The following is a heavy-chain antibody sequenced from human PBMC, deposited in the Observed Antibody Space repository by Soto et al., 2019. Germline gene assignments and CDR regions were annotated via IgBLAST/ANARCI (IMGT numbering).Heavy chain of an antibody. CDR1: GFTFSSYG. J-gene: IGHJ4*02. CDR3: AKDSHTPPDLLATIPGY. V-gene: IGHV3-30*18. Sequence: QVQLVESGGGVVQPGRSLRLSCAASGFTFSSYGMHWVRQAPGKGLEWVAVISYDGSNKYYADSVKGRFTISRDNSKNSLYLQMNSLRAGDTAVYYCAKDSHTPPDLLATIPGYWGQGTLVTGSS. CDR2: ISYDGSNK. D-gene: IGHD5-12*01.